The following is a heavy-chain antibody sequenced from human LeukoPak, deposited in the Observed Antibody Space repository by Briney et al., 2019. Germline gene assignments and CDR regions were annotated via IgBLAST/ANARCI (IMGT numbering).Heavy chain of an antibody. V-gene: IGHV2-5*02. CDR2: IYWDDDK. D-gene: IGHD3-10*01. J-gene: IGHJ4*02. CDR1: GFSLSTSGVG. Sequence: SGPTLVNPTQTLTLTCTFSGFSLSTSGVGVGWIRQPPGKALEWLALIYWDDDKRYSPSLKSRLTITKDTSKNQVVLTMTNMDPVDTATYYCAHRPEGGWFGELPYFDYWGQGTLVTVSS. CDR3: AHRPEGGWFGELPYFDY.